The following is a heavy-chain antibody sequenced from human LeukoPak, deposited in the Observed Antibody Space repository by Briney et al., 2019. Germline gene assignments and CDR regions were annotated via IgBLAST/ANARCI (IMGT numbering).Heavy chain of an antibody. CDR2: ISSSGSTI. J-gene: IGHJ4*02. Sequence: GGSLRLSCAASGFTFSSYEMNWVRQAPGKGLEWVSYISSSGSTIYYADSVKGRFTISRDNAKNSLYLQMNSLSAEDTAVYYCARVGAAADVDYWGQGTLVTVSS. CDR3: ARVGAAADVDY. CDR1: GFTFSSYE. V-gene: IGHV3-48*03. D-gene: IGHD6-13*01.